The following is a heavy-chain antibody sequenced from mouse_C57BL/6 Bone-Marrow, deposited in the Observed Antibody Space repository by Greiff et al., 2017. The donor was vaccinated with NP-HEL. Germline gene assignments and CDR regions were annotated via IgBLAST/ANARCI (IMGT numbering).Heavy chain of an antibody. CDR2: ISYDGSN. J-gene: IGHJ4*01. CDR1: GYSITSGYY. CDR3: ARGYYGSSYGYYYAMDY. D-gene: IGHD1-1*01. Sequence: EVQLQQSGPGLVKPSQSLSLTCSVTGYSITSGYYWNWIRQFPGNKLEWMGYISYDGSNNYNPSLKNRISITRDTSKNQFFLKLNSVTTEDTATYYCARGYYGSSYGYYYAMDYWGQGTSVTVSS. V-gene: IGHV3-6*01.